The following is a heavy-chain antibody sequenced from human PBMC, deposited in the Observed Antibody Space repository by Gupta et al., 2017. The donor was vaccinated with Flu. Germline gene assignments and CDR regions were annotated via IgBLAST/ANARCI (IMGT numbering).Heavy chain of an antibody. D-gene: IGHD4-17*01. V-gene: IGHV3-48*03. CDR1: GFTFRSFE. CDR3: AREGVEDYGDYTKSEI. J-gene: IGHJ4*02. CDR2: IIISGSTR. Sequence: EVQLVESGGGLVQPGGSLSPSCAASGFTFRSFEMNWVRLAPAEGLEWVSYIIISGSTRYYADSVKGRFTISRDNAKNSLYLQMNSLRAEDTAVYYFAREGVEDYGDYTKSEIWGQGNLVPVSS.